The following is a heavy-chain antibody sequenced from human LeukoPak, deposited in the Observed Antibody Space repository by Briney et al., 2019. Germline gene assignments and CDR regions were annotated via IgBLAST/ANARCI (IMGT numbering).Heavy chain of an antibody. J-gene: IGHJ4*02. CDR2: VYYSGSI. D-gene: IGHD1-14*01. CDR3: ARVPHDDNPLRLYYLDY. CDR1: GDSITSGAYY. Sequence: SSETLSLTCSVSGDSITSGAYYWAWLRQPPGKGLEWIGSVYYSGSIKYNPSLKSRVTISLDTSKNQFSLKLNSVTAADTAVYYCARVPHDDNPLRLYYLDYWGQGTLVTVSS. V-gene: IGHV4-39*07.